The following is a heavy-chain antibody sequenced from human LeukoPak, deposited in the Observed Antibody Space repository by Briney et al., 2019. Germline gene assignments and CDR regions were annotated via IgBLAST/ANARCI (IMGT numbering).Heavy chain of an antibody. D-gene: IGHD5-12*01. CDR3: ARDLVATPPFDY. Sequence: GGSLRLSCAASGFTFSSYSVNWVRQAPGKGLEWVSSISSSSSYIYYADSVKGRFTISRDNAKNSLYLQMNSLRAEDTAVYYCARDLVATPPFDYWGQGTLVTVSS. CDR1: GFTFSSYS. V-gene: IGHV3-21*01. J-gene: IGHJ4*02. CDR2: ISSSSSYI.